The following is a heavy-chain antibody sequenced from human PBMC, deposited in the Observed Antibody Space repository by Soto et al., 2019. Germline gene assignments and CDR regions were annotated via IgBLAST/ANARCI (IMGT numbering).Heavy chain of an antibody. D-gene: IGHD2-2*01. V-gene: IGHV4-39*01. J-gene: IGHJ4*02. CDR1: CGSISSSSYF. Sequence: ASETLSLTRTVSCGSISSSSYFWGWVRQPPGKGLEWIGYIYYSGSTYYNPSLKSRVTISVDTSKNQFSLKLSSVTAADTAVYYCARHEGYCSSTGCYAGDFYYWGQGTLVTVSS. CDR2: IYYSGST. CDR3: ARHEGYCSSTGCYAGDFYY.